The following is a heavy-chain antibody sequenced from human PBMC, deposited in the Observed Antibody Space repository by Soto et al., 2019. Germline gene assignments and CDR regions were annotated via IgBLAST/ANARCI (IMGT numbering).Heavy chain of an antibody. V-gene: IGHV2-5*02. J-gene: IGHJ6*02. CDR1: GFSLSTSGVG. D-gene: IGHD2-21*01. CDR3: ENSLYHIGHYYCGMDV. CDR2: IYWDDDK. Sequence: SGPTLVNPTQTLTLTCTFSGFSLSTSGVGVGWIRQPPGKALECLALIYWDDDKRYSPSLKSRLTITKDTSKNQVVLTMTNMDPVDTPTYYGENSLYHIGHYYCGMDVWGQGSPVPVS.